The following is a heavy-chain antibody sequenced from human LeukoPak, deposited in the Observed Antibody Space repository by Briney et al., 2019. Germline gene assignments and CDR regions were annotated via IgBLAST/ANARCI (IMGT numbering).Heavy chain of an antibody. D-gene: IGHD1-26*01. CDR3: ARHEYSGSYYGLSWFDP. V-gene: IGHV4-39*01. J-gene: IGHJ5*02. Sequence: SETLSLTCTVSRGSFSSSSYYWGWIRQPPGTGLEWIGSIYYNEYTYYNPSLKSRVTISVDTSKNQSSLKLSSVTAADTAVYYCARHEYSGSYYGLSWFDPWGPGTLVTVSS. CDR1: RGSFSSSSYY. CDR2: IYYNEYT.